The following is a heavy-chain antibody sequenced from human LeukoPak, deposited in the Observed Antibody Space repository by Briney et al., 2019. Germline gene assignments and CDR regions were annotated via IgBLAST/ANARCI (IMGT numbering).Heavy chain of an antibody. J-gene: IGHJ6*02. D-gene: IGHD2-15*01. Sequence: SETLSLTCTVSGGSVSSYFWSWIRQPPGKGLEWIGYVYYSGSTNYNPSLKSRVTISVDTSKAQFSLRLSSGTAADTAVYYCARHLGPGWHAMDVWGQGTTVTVSS. V-gene: IGHV4-59*08. CDR3: ARHLGPGWHAMDV. CDR1: GGSVSSYF. CDR2: VYYSGST.